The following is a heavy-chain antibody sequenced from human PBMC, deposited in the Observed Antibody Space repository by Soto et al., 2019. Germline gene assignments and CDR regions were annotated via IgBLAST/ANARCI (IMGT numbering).Heavy chain of an antibody. V-gene: IGHV4-59*01. CDR3: GRDSRWVAEPFFDF. J-gene: IGHJ4*02. D-gene: IGHD1-26*01. Sequence: PSETLSLTCTVSGGSISSYYWSWIRQPPGKGLEWIGYIYYSGSTNYNPSLKSRVTISVDTSKNQFSLKLSPVTAAGTAVYYCGRDSRWVAEPFFDFRGQGTLVTVSS. CDR2: IYYSGST. CDR1: GGSISSYY.